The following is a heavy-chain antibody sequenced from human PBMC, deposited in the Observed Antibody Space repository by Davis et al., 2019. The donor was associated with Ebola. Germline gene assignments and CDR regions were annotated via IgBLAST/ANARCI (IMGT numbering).Heavy chain of an antibody. CDR3: ARDPFPGPT. V-gene: IGHV1-18*01. Sequence: ASVKVSCKTSGYTFSSYGITWVRQAPGQGLQWVGWVSTYDNSSRPAQNLQGRLTLTKDTSTSTVFLELRSLRLDDTAIYYCARDPFPGPTWGRGTLVTVSS. CDR2: VSTYDNSS. CDR1: GYTFSSYG. J-gene: IGHJ4*02.